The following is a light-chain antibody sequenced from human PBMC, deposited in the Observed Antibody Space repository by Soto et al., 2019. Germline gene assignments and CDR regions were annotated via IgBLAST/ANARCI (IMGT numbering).Light chain of an antibody. Sequence: QSALTQPASVSGSPGQSITISCTGTSSDVGGYNLVSWYQQYPDKAPKLMIFDVNTRPSGVSNRFSGSKSGKTASLTISGLQAEDEADYYCSSYKSSSTLPYVFGTGTKLTVL. CDR1: SSDVGGYNL. CDR3: SSYKSSSTLPYV. V-gene: IGLV2-14*01. J-gene: IGLJ1*01. CDR2: DVN.